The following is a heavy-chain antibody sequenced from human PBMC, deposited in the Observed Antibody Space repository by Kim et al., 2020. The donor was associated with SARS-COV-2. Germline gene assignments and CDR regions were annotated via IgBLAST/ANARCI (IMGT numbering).Heavy chain of an antibody. J-gene: IGHJ4*01. CDR3: ARVVFTIAVSGTSDFDY. CDR2: IYHSGST. Sequence: SETLSLTCTVSGYFISSGYYWGWIRQPPGKGLEWIGSIYHSGSTYYNPSLKSRVIISVDTFKNQFSLKLISVTAADTAVYYCARVVFTIAVSGTSDFDY. CDR1: GYFISSGYY. V-gene: IGHV4-38-2*02. D-gene: IGHD6-19*01.